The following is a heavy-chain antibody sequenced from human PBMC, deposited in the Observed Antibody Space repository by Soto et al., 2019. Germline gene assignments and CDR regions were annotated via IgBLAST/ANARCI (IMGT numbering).Heavy chain of an antibody. V-gene: IGHV1-69*01. CDR1: GDTFSSYV. D-gene: IGHD1-26*01. J-gene: IGHJ6*02. CDR3: ASILLSGSYDSYYYYGMDV. CDR2: IVPMFGAI. Sequence: QVQLVQSGAEVKKPESSVKVSCKASGDTFSSYVFTWVRQAPGQGLEWMGGIVPMFGAIDHAPKFQGRVTISADEYMSTVYMELSSLRPEDTAVYYCASILLSGSYDSYYYYGMDVWGQGTTVTVS.